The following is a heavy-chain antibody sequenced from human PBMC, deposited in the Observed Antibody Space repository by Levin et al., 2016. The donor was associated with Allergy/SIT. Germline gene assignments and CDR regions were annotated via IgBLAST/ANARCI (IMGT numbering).Heavy chain of an antibody. J-gene: IGHJ4*02. CDR2: ISYDEINT. D-gene: IGHD2-8*02. Sequence: WIRQPPGKGLEWVAVISYDEINTYYADSVKGRFTISRDNSRNTLYLQINSLRAEDTALYFCARDSSIVLLISGFFDSWGQGTLVTVSS. V-gene: IGHV3-30-3*01. CDR3: ARDSSIVLLISGFFDS.